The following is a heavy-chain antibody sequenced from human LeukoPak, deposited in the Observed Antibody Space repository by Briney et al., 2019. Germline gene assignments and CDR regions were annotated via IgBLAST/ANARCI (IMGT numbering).Heavy chain of an antibody. CDR3: ARAKYDANGYLDY. Sequence: PGGSLRLSCAASGFTFSSHWMHWVRQAPGKGLVWVSHINGDGSSTDYADFVKGRFTISRDNSRNTMYLQMNSLRAEDTAVYYCARAKYDANGYLDYWGQGALVTVSS. D-gene: IGHD3-22*01. CDR2: INGDGSST. CDR1: GFTFSSHW. J-gene: IGHJ1*01. V-gene: IGHV3-74*01.